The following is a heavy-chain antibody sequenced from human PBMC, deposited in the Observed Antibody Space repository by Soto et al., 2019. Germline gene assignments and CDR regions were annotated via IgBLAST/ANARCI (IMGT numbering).Heavy chain of an antibody. J-gene: IGHJ3*01. D-gene: IGHD3-22*01. Sequence: EVQLVESGGGLIQPGGSLRLSCAASGFTFSSSDKNWVRQAPGKGLEWVSLIYSGGSTYYADSVKGRFTISRDNSKNTLYLQMSSLRAEDTAVYYCATRPLLPGAPWGQGTMVTVSS. V-gene: IGHV3-53*01. CDR1: GFTFSSSD. CDR2: IYSGGST. CDR3: ATRPLLPGAP.